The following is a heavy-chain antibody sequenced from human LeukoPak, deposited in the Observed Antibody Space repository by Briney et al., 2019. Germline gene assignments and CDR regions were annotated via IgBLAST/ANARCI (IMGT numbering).Heavy chain of an antibody. J-gene: IGHJ3*02. CDR1: GGPISSGDYY. CDR2: IYYSGST. CDR3: ARDLPVVPAAIGAFDI. V-gene: IGHV4-30-4*08. Sequence: PSQTLSLTCTVSGGPISSGDYYWSWIRQPPGKGLEWIGYIYYSGSTYYNPSLKSRVTISVDTSKNQFSLKLSSVTAADTAVYYCARDLPVVPAAIGAFDIWGQGTMVTVSS. D-gene: IGHD2-2*02.